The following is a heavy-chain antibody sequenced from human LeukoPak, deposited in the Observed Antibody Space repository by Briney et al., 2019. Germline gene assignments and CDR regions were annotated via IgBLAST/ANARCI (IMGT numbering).Heavy chain of an antibody. V-gene: IGHV3-30*04. Sequence: GRSLRLSCAASGFTFSSYAMHWVRQAPGKGLEWVAVISYDGSNKYYADSVKGRFTISRDNSKNTLYLQMNSLRAEDTAVYYCARAQYIVVVVAASDYWGQGTLVTVSS. CDR1: GFTFSSYA. CDR2: ISYDGSNK. CDR3: ARAQYIVVVVAASDY. J-gene: IGHJ4*02. D-gene: IGHD2-15*01.